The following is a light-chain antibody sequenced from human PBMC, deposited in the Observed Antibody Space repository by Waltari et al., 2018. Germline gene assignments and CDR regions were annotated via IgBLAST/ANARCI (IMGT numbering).Light chain of an antibody. CDR3: VSWDDAVSGPL. CDR2: RND. Sequence: QSVLTQPPSASGAPGQTVTISCSGRKSNLGDNYAFWYRQVPGTTPRLLIYRNDPRAAGVADRVSGSKSGTSASLTISGLRSEDEAEYYCVSWDDAVSGPLFGGGTKLTVL. CDR1: KSNLGDNY. V-gene: IGLV1-47*01. J-gene: IGLJ2*01.